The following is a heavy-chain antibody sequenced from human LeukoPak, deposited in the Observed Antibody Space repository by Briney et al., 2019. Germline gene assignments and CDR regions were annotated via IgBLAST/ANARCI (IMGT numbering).Heavy chain of an antibody. Sequence: PGGSLRLSCAASGFTFSSYWMSWVRQAPGKGLEWVANIKQDGSEKHYVDSVKGRFTISRDNAKNSLYLQMNSLRAEDTAVYYCARIERTSYYDFWSGYYTCFYFDYWGQGTLVTVSS. J-gene: IGHJ4*02. CDR1: GFTFSSYW. CDR2: IKQDGSEK. V-gene: IGHV3-7*01. CDR3: ARIERTSYYDFWSGYYTCFYFDY. D-gene: IGHD3-3*01.